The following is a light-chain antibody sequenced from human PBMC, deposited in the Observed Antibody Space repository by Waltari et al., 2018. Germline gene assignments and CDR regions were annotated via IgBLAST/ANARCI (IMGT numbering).Light chain of an antibody. V-gene: IGKV1-5*03. J-gene: IGKJ2*01. CDR3: QQYDSESYT. CDR1: ESISIW. CDR2: RAS. Sequence: DIQMTQSPSTLSASVGDKVTITCRAKESISIWLALDQQKPGTAPKLLIYRASTLERGVPARFSGAGSWTEFTLTISSLQPDDFATYYCQQYDSESYTFGQGTKLEIK.